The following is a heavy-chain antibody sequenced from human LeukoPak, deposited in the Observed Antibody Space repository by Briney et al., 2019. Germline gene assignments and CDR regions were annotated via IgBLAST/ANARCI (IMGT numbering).Heavy chain of an antibody. CDR3: ARDEGLRLDAFDI. V-gene: IGHV4-39*07. D-gene: IGHD3-16*01. CDR1: GGSISSSSYY. J-gene: IGHJ3*02. CDR2: IYYSGST. Sequence: KPSETLSLTCTVSGGSISSSSYYWGWIRQPPGKGLEWIRSIYYSGSTYYNPSLKSRVTISVDTSKNQFSLKLSSVTAADTAVYYCARDEGLRLDAFDIWGQGTMVTVSS.